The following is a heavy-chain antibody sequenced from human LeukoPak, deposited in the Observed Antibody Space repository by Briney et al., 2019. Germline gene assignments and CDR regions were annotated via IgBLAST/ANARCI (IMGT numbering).Heavy chain of an antibody. CDR3: ARGENYDILTGPPDY. V-gene: IGHV1-18*01. J-gene: IGHJ4*02. CDR2: ISAYNGNT. D-gene: IGHD3-9*01. CDR1: GYSFRKYD. Sequence: ASVKVSCKASGYSFRKYDISWVRQAPGQGLEWMGWISAYNGNTNYAQKLQGRVTMTTDTSTSTAYMELRSLRSDDTAVYYCARGENYDILTGPPDYWGQGTLVTVSS.